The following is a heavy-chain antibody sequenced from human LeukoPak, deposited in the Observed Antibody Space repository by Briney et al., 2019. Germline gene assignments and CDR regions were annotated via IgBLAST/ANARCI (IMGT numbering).Heavy chain of an antibody. J-gene: IGHJ6*02. CDR3: ARGIVLYGMDV. CDR1: GGSFSGYY. CDR2: INHSGST. D-gene: IGHD2/OR15-2a*01. Sequence: SETLSLTCAVYGGSFSGYYWSWIRQPPGKGLEWIGEINHSGSTNYNPSLKSRVTISVDTSKNQFSPKLSSVTAADTAVYYCARGIVLYGMDVWGQGTTVTVSS. V-gene: IGHV4-34*01.